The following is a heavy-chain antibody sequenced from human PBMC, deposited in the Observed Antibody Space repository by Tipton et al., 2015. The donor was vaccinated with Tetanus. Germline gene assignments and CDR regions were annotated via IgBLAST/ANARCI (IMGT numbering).Heavy chain of an antibody. J-gene: IGHJ4*02. CDR2: VIYDGTS. V-gene: IGHV4-59*02. D-gene: IGHD3-3*01. Sequence: TLSLTCTVSGVSVRSYYWSWIRQSPDKGLEWLGDVIYDGTSYYNPSLNSRVKISLDTSMNQVSLKLTSVTAADTAVYYCARANYDSSKKGPFDSWGQGSLVIVSS. CDR3: ARANYDSSKKGPFDS. CDR1: GVSVRSYY.